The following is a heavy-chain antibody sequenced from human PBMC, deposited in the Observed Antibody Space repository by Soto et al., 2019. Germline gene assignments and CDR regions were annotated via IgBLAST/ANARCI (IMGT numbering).Heavy chain of an antibody. CDR3: AKDRVESGLGEIDY. CDR1: GFTFSTNG. D-gene: IGHD3-16*01. Sequence: QVQLVESGGGVVQPGRSLRLSCAASGFTFSTNGMHWVRQAPGKGLEWVAIISYDGSKKYYADSVKGRLTISRDNSKNTVYLEMSSLRVEDTAVYYCAKDRVESGLGEIDYWGQGTLVTVSS. CDR2: ISYDGSKK. V-gene: IGHV3-30*18. J-gene: IGHJ4*02.